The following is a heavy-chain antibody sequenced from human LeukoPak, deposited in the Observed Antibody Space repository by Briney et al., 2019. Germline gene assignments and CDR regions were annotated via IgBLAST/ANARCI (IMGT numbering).Heavy chain of an antibody. Sequence: SETLSLTCAVYRGSISGYYWSWIRQSPGSGLEWIGQIDYSGSTNYNPSLKSRVTISVDTSKNQFSLKLNSVTAADTAVYFCALDISNYYFRGMNVWGQGTTVTVSS. D-gene: IGHD3-9*01. CDR1: RGSISGYY. V-gene: IGHV4-34*01. CDR2: IDYSGST. CDR3: ALDISNYYFRGMNV. J-gene: IGHJ6*02.